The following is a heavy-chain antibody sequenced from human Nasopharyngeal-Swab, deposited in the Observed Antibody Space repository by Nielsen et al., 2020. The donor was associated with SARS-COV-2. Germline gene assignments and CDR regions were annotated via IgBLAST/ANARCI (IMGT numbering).Heavy chain of an antibody. CDR3: ARARYWLAASGPFFDY. CDR2: IGNAGDT. V-gene: IGHV3-13*01. D-gene: IGHD6-13*01. CDR1: GFTFRSYD. Sequence: GESLKISCAASGFTFRSYDMHWARQGTGKGLEWVSAIGNAGDTYYPGSVKGRFTISRENAKNSLYLQMNSLRAGDTAVYYCARARYWLAASGPFFDYWGQGTLVTVSS. J-gene: IGHJ4*02.